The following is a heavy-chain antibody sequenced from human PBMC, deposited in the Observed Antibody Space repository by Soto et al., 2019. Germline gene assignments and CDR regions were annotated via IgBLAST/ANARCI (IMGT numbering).Heavy chain of an antibody. CDR1: GFTFSNAW. D-gene: IGHD2-8*01. Sequence: EVQLVESGGGLVKPGGSLRLSCAASGFTFSNAWMSWVRQATGKGLEWVCRIKSKTDGGTTDYAEPVKGRFTISRDDSKNTLYLQMNSLKTENTAVYYCTTDSAYAIYYYGMDVWGQGTTVNVSS. CDR3: TTDSAYAIYYYGMDV. J-gene: IGHJ6*02. CDR2: IKSKTDGGTT. V-gene: IGHV3-15*01.